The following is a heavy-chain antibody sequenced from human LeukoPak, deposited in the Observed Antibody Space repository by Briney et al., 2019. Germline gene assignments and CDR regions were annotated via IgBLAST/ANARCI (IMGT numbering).Heavy chain of an antibody. V-gene: IGHV4-4*02. CDR1: GGSFSSSNW. Sequence: PSETLSLTCAVSGGSFSSSNWWSWVRQPPGKGLEWIGEIWHSGITNYNPSLKSRVTISVDTSKNQFSLKLSSVTAADTAVYYCARGVRCSSTSCPKRKYYYYYMDVWGKGTSVTVSS. CDR2: IWHSGIT. D-gene: IGHD2-2*01. CDR3: ARGVRCSSTSCPKRKYYYYYMDV. J-gene: IGHJ6*03.